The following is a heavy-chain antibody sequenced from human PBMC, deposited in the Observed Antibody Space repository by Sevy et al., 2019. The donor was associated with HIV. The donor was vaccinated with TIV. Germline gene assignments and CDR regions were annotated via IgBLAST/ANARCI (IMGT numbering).Heavy chain of an antibody. CDR3: ARDQRSIWGSLVVRGNIHFSGFDP. Sequence: SETLSLTCTVSGGSISSGDYYWSWIRQPPGKGLEWIGYIYYSGSTYYNPSLKSRVTISVDTSKNQFSLKLSSVTAADTAVYYCARDQRSIWGSLVVRGNIHFSGFDPWGQGTLVTVSS. CDR1: GGSISSGDYY. CDR2: IYYSGST. D-gene: IGHD3-22*01. V-gene: IGHV4-30-4*01. J-gene: IGHJ5*02.